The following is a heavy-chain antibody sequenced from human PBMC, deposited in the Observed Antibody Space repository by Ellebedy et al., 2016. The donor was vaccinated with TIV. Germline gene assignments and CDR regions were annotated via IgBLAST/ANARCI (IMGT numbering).Heavy chain of an antibody. V-gene: IGHV3-23*01. J-gene: IGHJ4*02. CDR3: AKDRTPGDGYWVFDN. Sequence: GESLKISCAASGISLRSYAMSWVRQAPGKGLEWVSTLGGSGGTTYYRDSVKGRFTISRDNSKSTVDLQMNSLRAEDTAVYFCAKDRTPGDGYWVFDNWGQGTLVSVSS. D-gene: IGHD5-18*01. CDR1: GISLRSYA. CDR2: LGGSGGTT.